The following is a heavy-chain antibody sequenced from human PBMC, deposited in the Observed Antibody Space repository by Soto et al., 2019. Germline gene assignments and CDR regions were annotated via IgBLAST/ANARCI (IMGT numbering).Heavy chain of an antibody. D-gene: IGHD1-26*01. CDR2: IFSNDEK. CDR1: GFSLTNARLG. Sequence: QVTLKESGPVLVKPTETLTLTCTVSGFSLTNARLGVTWIRQPPGKALEWLAHIFSNDEKSYSTSLKSRLTIANATTKSQGGLTMTTMDPVDTAPYYCARHGRGVGARPLAYWGQGTLVTVSS. CDR3: ARHGRGVGARPLAY. J-gene: IGHJ4*02. V-gene: IGHV2-26*01.